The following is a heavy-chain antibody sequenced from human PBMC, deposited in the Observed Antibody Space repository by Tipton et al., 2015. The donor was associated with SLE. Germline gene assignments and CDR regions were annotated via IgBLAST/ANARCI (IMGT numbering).Heavy chain of an antibody. CDR3: ARGSSLGTLDY. V-gene: IGHV3-48*03. CDR1: GFTFSSYE. D-gene: IGHD1-26*01. Sequence: SLRLSCVASGFTFSSYEMNWVRQAPGKGLEWVSYISSRGDTIYYADSVKGRFTISRDNAKKSLYLQMNSLRAEDAALYYCARGSSLGTLDYWGQGTLVTVSS. CDR2: ISSRGDTI. J-gene: IGHJ4*02.